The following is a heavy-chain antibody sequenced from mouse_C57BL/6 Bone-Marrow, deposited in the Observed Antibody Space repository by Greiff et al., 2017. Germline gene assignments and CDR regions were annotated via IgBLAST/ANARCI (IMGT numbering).Heavy chain of an antibody. D-gene: IGHD1-2*01. CDR2: INPYNGGT. CDR1: GYTFTDYY. Sequence: VQLQQSGPVLVKPGASVKMSCKASGYTFTDYYMNWVKQSHGKSLEWIGVINPYNGGTSYNQKFKGKATLTVDKSSSTAYMQLSSLTAEDSAVYYCARGGLRRGARGYWGQGTSVTVSS. CDR3: ARGGLRRGARGY. J-gene: IGHJ4*01. V-gene: IGHV1-19*01.